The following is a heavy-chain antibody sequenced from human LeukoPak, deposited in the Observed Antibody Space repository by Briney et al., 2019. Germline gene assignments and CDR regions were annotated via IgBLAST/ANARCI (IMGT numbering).Heavy chain of an antibody. CDR3: RSGHHSAMTFSFWFDP. J-gene: IGHJ5*02. CDR1: GYTFTSHD. Sequence: GASVKVSCKASGYTFTSHDINWARQATGRGLEWRGWMNPNSGNTGYAQRFQGRVTLTRDTSISTAYMELNSLRSDDTAAYHCRSGHHSAMTFSFWFDPWGQGNPVTVSS. V-gene: IGHV1-8*01. CDR2: MNPNSGNT. D-gene: IGHD5-18*01.